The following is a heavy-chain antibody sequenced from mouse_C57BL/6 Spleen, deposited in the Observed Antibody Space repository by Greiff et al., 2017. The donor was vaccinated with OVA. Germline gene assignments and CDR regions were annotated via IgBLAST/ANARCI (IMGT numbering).Heavy chain of an antibody. Sequence: QVQLQQPGAELVMPGASVKLSCKASGYTFTSYWMHWVKQRPGQGLEWIGEIDPSDSYTNYNQKFKGKSTLTVDKSSSTAYMQLSSLTSEDSAVYYCARRDYDYEFAYWGQGTLVTVSA. V-gene: IGHV1-69*01. CDR1: GYTFTSYW. CDR2: IDPSDSYT. J-gene: IGHJ3*01. CDR3: ARRDYDYEFAY. D-gene: IGHD2-4*01.